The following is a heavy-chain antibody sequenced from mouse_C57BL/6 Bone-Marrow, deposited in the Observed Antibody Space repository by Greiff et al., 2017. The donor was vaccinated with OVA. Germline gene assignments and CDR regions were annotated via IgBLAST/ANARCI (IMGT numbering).Heavy chain of an antibody. D-gene: IGHD2-2*01. CDR1: GFTFSDYG. CDR2: ISSGSSTI. J-gene: IGHJ3*01. CDR3: ARGRLRAWFAY. V-gene: IGHV5-17*01. Sequence: EVKLMESGGGLVKPGGSLKLSCAASGFTFSDYGMHWVRQAPEKGLEWVAYISSGSSTIYYADTVKGRFTISRDNAMNTLILQRTGLRSEDTAMYYCARGRLRAWFAYWGQGTLVTVSA.